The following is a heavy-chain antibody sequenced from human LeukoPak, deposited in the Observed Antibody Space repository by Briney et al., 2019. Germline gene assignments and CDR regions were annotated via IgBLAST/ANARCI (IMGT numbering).Heavy chain of an antibody. D-gene: IGHD1-26*01. CDR3: ARVPRGDVVGATKLAFDI. J-gene: IGHJ3*02. Sequence: PSETLSLTCTVSSGSISSGDYSWNWIRQPPGKGLEWIGNIYYSGSTSYKSSLKSRLTISVDTSKNQFSLRLNSLTAADTAVYYCARVPRGDVVGATKLAFDIWGQGTMVTVSS. V-gene: IGHV4-30-4*01. CDR2: IYYSGST. CDR1: SGSISSGDYS.